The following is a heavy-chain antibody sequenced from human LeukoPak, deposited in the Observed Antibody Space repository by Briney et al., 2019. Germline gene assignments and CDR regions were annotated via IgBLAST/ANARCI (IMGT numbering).Heavy chain of an antibody. D-gene: IGHD2-2*01. J-gene: IGHJ5*02. V-gene: IGHV4-34*01. CDR1: GGSFSGYY. CDR3: ARGHCSSTSCYYWFDP. CDR2: INHSGST. Sequence: SETLSLTCAVYGGSFSGYYWSWIRQPPGKELEWIGEINHSGSTNYNPSLKSRVTISVDTSKNQFSLKLSSVTAADTAVYYCARGHCSSTSCYYWFDPWGQGTLVTVSS.